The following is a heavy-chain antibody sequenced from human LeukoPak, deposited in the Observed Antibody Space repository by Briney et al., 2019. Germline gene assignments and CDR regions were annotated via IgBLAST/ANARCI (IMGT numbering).Heavy chain of an antibody. CDR1: GFTFSTSA. J-gene: IGHJ6*04. Sequence: GGSLRLSCSASGFTFSTSAMNWVRQAPGKGLEWVSRITSSGGNTYYADSVKGRFTISRDNAKNSLYLQTNSLRAEDTAVYYCAELGITMIGGVWGKGTTVTISS. D-gene: IGHD3-10*02. CDR2: ITSSGGNT. V-gene: IGHV3-23*01. CDR3: AELGITMIGGV.